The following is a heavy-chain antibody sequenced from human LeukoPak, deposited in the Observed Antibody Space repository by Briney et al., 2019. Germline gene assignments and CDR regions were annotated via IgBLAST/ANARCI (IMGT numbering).Heavy chain of an antibody. Sequence: PGGSLRLSCAASGFSFSRYDIHWVRQAPGKGLEWVAFIRYDGSNKNYADSVKGRFTISRDNFMSTVYLQMNSLRAEDTAVYYCAKDGVGATSLDCWGQGTLVTVSS. CDR1: GFSFSRYD. CDR2: IRYDGSNK. D-gene: IGHD1-26*01. J-gene: IGHJ4*02. V-gene: IGHV3-30*02. CDR3: AKDGVGATSLDC.